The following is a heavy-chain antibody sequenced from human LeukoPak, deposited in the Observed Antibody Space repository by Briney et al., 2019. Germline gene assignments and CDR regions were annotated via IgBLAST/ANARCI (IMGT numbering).Heavy chain of an antibody. CDR3: ARGGYDSSGYYLDY. D-gene: IGHD3-22*01. Sequence: SETLSLTCAVSGGSISSSNWWSWVRQPPGKGLEWIGEIYHSGSTNYNPSLKSRVTISVDKSKNQFSLKLSSVTAADTAVYYCARGGYDSSGYYLDYWGQGTLVTVSS. V-gene: IGHV4-4*02. CDR2: IYHSGST. CDR1: GGSISSSNW. J-gene: IGHJ4*02.